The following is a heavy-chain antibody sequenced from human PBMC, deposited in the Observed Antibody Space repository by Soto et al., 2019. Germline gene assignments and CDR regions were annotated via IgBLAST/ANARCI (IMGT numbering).Heavy chain of an antibody. V-gene: IGHV3-15*01. D-gene: IGHD2-15*01. J-gene: IGHJ4*02. Sequence: EVQLVESGGGLVKPGGSLRLSCAASGFTFSNAWMSWVRQAPGKGLEWVGRIKSKTDGGTTDYAAPVKGRFTISRDDSKNTLYLQMNSLKTEDTAVYYCTTDLYGSVGSCPDYWGQGTLVPVSS. CDR3: TTDLYGSVGSCPDY. CDR2: IKSKTDGGTT. CDR1: GFTFSNAW.